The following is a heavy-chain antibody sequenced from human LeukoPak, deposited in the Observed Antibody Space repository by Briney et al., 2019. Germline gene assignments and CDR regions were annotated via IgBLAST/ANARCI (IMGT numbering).Heavy chain of an antibody. J-gene: IGHJ4*02. CDR2: ISGNGGST. CDR3: ARSSGWYG. Sequence: GGSLRLSCAASGFTFSSYAMSWVRQAPGKGLEWVSSISGNGGSTYYAVSVQGRFTISRDNAKNSLYLQMNSLRAEDAAVYYCARSSGWYGWGQGTLVTVSS. D-gene: IGHD6-19*01. CDR1: GFTFSSYA. V-gene: IGHV3-23*01.